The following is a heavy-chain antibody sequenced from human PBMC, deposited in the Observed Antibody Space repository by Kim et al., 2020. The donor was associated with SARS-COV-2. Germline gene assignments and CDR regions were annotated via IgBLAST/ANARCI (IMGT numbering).Heavy chain of an antibody. J-gene: IGHJ4*02. CDR1: GFTFTDYG. V-gene: IGHV3-33*08. Sequence: GGSLRLSCAASGFTFTDYGMHWVRQAPGKGLEWVALIWPDGTNKYYGDSVKGRFTISRDNSKDSLYLQINGLRAEDTAVYYCARDFGRASRDKAMDLSMGALDYWGQGTLVTVSS. CDR3: ARDFGRASRDKAMDLSMGALDY. D-gene: IGHD2-2*03. CDR2: IWPDGTNK.